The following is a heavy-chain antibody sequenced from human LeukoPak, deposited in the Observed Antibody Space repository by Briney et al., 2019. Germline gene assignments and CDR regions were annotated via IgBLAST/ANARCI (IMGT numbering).Heavy chain of an antibody. CDR2: INHSGST. V-gene: IGHV4-34*01. Sequence: SETLSLTCAVYGGSFSGYYWSWIRQPPGKGLEWIGEINHSGSTDYNPSLKSRVTISVDTSKNQFSLKLSSVTAADTAVYYCARGRYYDSSGYYYVFESRTYYFDYWGQGTLVTVSS. D-gene: IGHD3-22*01. CDR3: ARGRYYDSSGYYYVFESRTYYFDY. J-gene: IGHJ4*02. CDR1: GGSFSGYY.